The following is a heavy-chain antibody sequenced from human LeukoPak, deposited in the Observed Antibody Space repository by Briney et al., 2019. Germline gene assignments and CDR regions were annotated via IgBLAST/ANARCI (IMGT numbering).Heavy chain of an antibody. D-gene: IGHD2-15*01. J-gene: IGHJ5*02. CDR2: IIGSGTYI. V-gene: IGHV3-21*01. CDR3: ARDGGYCSGGSCNNWFDP. Sequence: GGSLRLSCVASGFTFSTYSMNWVRQAPGKGLEWVSSIIGSGTYIYYADSVKGRFTISRDNAKNSLYLQMNSLRAEDTAVFYCARDGGYCSGGSCNNWFDPWGQGTLVTVSS. CDR1: GFTFSTYS.